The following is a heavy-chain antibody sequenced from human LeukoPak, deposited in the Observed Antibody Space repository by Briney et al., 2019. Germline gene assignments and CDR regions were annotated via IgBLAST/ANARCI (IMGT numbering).Heavy chain of an antibody. Sequence: GGSLRLSCAASGFTFSSYAMHWVRQAPGKGLEWVAVISYDGSNKYYADSVKGRFTISRDNSKNTLYLQMNSLRAEDTAVYYCARGTTIFGVVIIEDAFDIWGQGTMVTVSS. CDR2: ISYDGSNK. CDR3: ARGTTIFGVVIIEDAFDI. D-gene: IGHD3-3*01. CDR1: GFTFSSYA. J-gene: IGHJ3*02. V-gene: IGHV3-30-3*01.